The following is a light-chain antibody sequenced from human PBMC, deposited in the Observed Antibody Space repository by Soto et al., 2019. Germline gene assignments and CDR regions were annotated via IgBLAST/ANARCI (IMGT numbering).Light chain of an antibody. CDR3: QQTYITPPWT. Sequence: DIQMTQSPSSLSASVGDRVTITCRASQSISRFLNWYQQKSGKPPQLLIYAASSLQSGVPSRFSGSASGNDFPLPISSLQPEDFATYYCQQTYITPPWTFGQGSKVEIK. J-gene: IGKJ1*01. CDR2: AAS. V-gene: IGKV1-39*01. CDR1: QSISRF.